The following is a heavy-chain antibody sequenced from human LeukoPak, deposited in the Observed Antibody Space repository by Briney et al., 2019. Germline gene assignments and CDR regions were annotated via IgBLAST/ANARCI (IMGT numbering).Heavy chain of an antibody. J-gene: IGHJ3*02. Sequence: SETLSLTCTVSGGSISSSSYYWGWIRQPPGKGLEWAASIYYSGSTYYNPSLKSRVTISVDTSKNQFSLKLSSVTAADTAVYYCARIERNDAFDIWGQGTMVTVSS. CDR2: IYYSGST. CDR1: GGSISSSSYY. V-gene: IGHV4-39*01. CDR3: ARIERNDAFDI.